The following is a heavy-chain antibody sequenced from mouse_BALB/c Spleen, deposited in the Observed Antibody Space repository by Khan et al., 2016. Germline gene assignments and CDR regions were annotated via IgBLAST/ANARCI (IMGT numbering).Heavy chain of an antibody. V-gene: IGHV1-7*01. D-gene: IGHD2-10*02. J-gene: IGHJ4*01. CDR1: GYTFTRFW. CDR3: ARWGYGNYLYQAMDY. Sequence: QIQLVQSGAELAKPGASVKMSCKASGYTFTRFWMHWVKQRPGQGLEWIGYINPGSNYTDYNQHFKDKATLTADKSSSTAYMLLSSLTSEDSAVDFCARWGYGNYLYQAMDYWGQGISVTVSS. CDR2: INPGSNYT.